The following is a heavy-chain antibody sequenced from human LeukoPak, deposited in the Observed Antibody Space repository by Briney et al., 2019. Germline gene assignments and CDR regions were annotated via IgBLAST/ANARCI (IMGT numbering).Heavy chain of an antibody. CDR2: ISAYNGNT. D-gene: IGHD3-10*01. V-gene: IGHV1-18*01. CDR3: ARGQLLCFGELSL. J-gene: IGHJ4*02. CDR1: GYAFTSYG. Sequence: ASVKVSCKASGYAFTSYGISWLRQAPGQGLEWMGWISAYNGNTNYAQKLQGRVTMTTDPSTSTAYMELRSLRSADTAVYYCARGQLLCFGELSLWGQGNMVTVSS.